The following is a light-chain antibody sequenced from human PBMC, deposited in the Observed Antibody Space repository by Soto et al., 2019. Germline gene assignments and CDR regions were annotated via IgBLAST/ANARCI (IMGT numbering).Light chain of an antibody. CDR3: CSYAGSYTWV. J-gene: IGLJ3*02. Sequence: QSALTQPRSVSGSPGQSVTISCTGTSSDVGGYNFVSWYQQHPGKAPKVMIYDVSKRPAGVPDRFSGSKSGNTASLTISGLQAEDAADYYCCSYAGSYTWVFGGGTKLTVL. V-gene: IGLV2-11*01. CDR1: SSDVGGYNF. CDR2: DVS.